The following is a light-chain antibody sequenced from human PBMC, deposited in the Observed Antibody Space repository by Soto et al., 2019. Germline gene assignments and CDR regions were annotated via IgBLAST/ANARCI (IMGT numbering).Light chain of an antibody. V-gene: IGLV2-11*01. J-gene: IGLJ3*02. Sequence: ALTQPRSVSGSPGQSVTISCTGNSSDVGGYNYVSWYQQHPGKAPKLMIYDVSKRPSGVPDRFSGSKSGNTASLTISGLQAEDEADYYCCSYAGSYTWVFGGGTKVTVL. CDR1: SSDVGGYNY. CDR2: DVS. CDR3: CSYAGSYTWV.